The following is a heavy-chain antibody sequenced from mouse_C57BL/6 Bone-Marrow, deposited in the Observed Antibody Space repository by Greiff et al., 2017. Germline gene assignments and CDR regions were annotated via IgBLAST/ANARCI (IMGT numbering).Heavy chain of an antibody. CDR3: AREDSHYGSSYWYFDV. CDR2: INYDGSST. D-gene: IGHD1-1*01. J-gene: IGHJ1*03. Sequence: EVQVVESEGGLVQPGSSMKLSCTASGFTFSDYYMAWVRQVPEKGLEWVANINYDGSSTYYLDSLKSRFIISRDNAKNILYLQMSSLKSEDTATYYCAREDSHYGSSYWYFDVWGTGTTVTVSS. CDR1: GFTFSDYY. V-gene: IGHV5-16*01.